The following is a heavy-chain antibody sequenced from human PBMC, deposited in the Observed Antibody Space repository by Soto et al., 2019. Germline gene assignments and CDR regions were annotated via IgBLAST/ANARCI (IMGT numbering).Heavy chain of an antibody. CDR1: GGTFSSYA. CDR2: IINIFGKE. D-gene: IGHD6-19*01. CDR3: ASNKGAVDGLYYYYGMDV. Sequence: ASVKVSCKASGGTFSSYAISCVRQAPGQGXEWMGGIINIFGKENYAQKLQGRVKINEDEYTSTDYMELSSLRYEDTAVYYCASNKGAVDGLYYYYGMDVWGQGTTVTVSS. V-gene: IGHV1-69*13. J-gene: IGHJ6*02.